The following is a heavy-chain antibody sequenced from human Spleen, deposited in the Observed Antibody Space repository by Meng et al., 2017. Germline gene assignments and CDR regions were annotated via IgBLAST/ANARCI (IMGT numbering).Heavy chain of an antibody. J-gene: IGHJ4*02. V-gene: IGHV4-61*01. CDR1: GDSVSSCSYF. D-gene: IGHD2-21*01. CDR3: AGMVRPRGDFDY. Sequence: QGQRPEAGPGLVRPSETLSLTCTGSGDSVSSCSYFWSWMRQPPGKGLEWIGYISYIGSTNYNPSLKSRVTITVDTSKNQFSLRLSSVIAADTAVYYCAGMVRPRGDFDYWGQGTLVTVSS. CDR2: ISYIGST.